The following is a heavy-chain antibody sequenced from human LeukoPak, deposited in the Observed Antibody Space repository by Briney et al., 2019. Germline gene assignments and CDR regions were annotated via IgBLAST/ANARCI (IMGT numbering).Heavy chain of an antibody. D-gene: IGHD2/OR15-2a*01. CDR1: GGSLINYY. J-gene: IGHJ5*02. CDR3: AMVLWQSARPGP. Sequence: SETLSRTCAVYGGSLINYYWSWLRQSPGKGLEWIGDIDHTGGTSYNPALRSRVTMSIDPSRNQFYLKINSVTASDTAVYYCAMVLWQSARPGPWDQGSLVTVSS. V-gene: IGHV4-34*01. CDR2: IDHTGGT.